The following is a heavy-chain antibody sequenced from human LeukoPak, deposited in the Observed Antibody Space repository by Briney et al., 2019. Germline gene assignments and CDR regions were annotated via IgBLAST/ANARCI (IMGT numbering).Heavy chain of an antibody. CDR1: GFRFPDYA. CDR2: IKQDGSDK. V-gene: IGHV3-7*01. J-gene: IGHJ6*02. CDR3: ARYQGGGWDV. Sequence: PGGSLRLSCAASGFRFPDYAMTWVRQAPGMGLEWVANIKQDGSDKYYVDSVKGRFTISRDNAKNSLYLQMNSLRAEDTAVYYCARYQGGGWDVWGQGTTVTVS. D-gene: IGHD6-25*01.